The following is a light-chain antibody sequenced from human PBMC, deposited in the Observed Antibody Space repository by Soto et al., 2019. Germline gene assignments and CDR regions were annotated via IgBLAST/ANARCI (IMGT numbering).Light chain of an antibody. J-gene: IGKJ4*01. CDR3: QQYNVWPLT. Sequence: EIVMTQSPATLSVSPGERATLSCRASQSISSNLAWYQQKPGQTPKLLIYLASTRATGNPARFSGGGSGTEFTLTISSLQSEDFAVYYCQQYNVWPLTFGGGTKVEFK. CDR1: QSISSN. CDR2: LAS. V-gene: IGKV3-15*01.